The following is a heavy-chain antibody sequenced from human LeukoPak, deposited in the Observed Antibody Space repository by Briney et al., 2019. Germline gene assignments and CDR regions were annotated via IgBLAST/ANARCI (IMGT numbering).Heavy chain of an antibody. CDR2: ISSSSSYI. V-gene: IGHV3-21*06. CDR3: ARFEPLDAFDI. D-gene: IGHD1-14*01. J-gene: IGHJ3*02. Sequence: PGGSLRLSCAASGFTFDSYSIHWVRQAPGKGLEWVSSISSSSSYIYYADSVKGRFTISRDNAKNSLYLQMSSLRAEDTAVYYCARFEPLDAFDIWGQGTVVTVSA. CDR1: GFTFDSYS.